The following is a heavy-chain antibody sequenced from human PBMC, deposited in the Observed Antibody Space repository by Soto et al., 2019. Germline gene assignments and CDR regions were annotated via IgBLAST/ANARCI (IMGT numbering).Heavy chain of an antibody. CDR2: IKEDGSEK. CDR3: AIDPTASYGDTILLNY. CDR1: GFNFRRYC. J-gene: IGHJ6*01. Sequence: EVQLVESGGGLLQPGGSLRLSCAASGFNFRRYCMSWVRQAPGKGLEWVANIKEDGSEKYSVDSVKGRLSIFRDNAKNSLSLQMNCQRADDTAICYCAIDPTASYGDTILLNYWGQGTTFSVSS. D-gene: IGHD4-17*01. V-gene: IGHV3-7*01.